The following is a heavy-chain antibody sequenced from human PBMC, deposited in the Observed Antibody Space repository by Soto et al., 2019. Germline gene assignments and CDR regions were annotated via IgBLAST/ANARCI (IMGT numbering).Heavy chain of an antibody. CDR1: GGSISGYY. CDR3: ARNMAY. D-gene: IGHD3-10*01. CDR2: MYDSGST. V-gene: IGHV4-4*09. Sequence: SQTRSLTCTVSGGSISGYYWSWIRQPPGKGLEWIGYMYDSGSTRYNPSLNSRVTISVDTSKNQFSLNLRSVTAADTAVYYCARNMAYCGQGTLVTVSS. J-gene: IGHJ4*02.